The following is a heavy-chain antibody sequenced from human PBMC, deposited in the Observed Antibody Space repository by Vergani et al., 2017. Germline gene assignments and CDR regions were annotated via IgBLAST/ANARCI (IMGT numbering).Heavy chain of an antibody. D-gene: IGHD3-22*01. CDR3: AKDQDSSGYYYNFDY. J-gene: IGHJ4*02. CDR1: GFTFSGSA. V-gene: IGHV3-73*01. Sequence: EVQLVESGGGLVQPGGSLKLSCAASGFTFSGSAMHWVRQASGKGLEWVGRIRSKANSYATAYAASVKGRFTISRDDSKNTAYLQMNSLRAEDTAVYYCAKDQDSSGYYYNFDYWGQGTLVTVSS. CDR2: IRSKANSYAT.